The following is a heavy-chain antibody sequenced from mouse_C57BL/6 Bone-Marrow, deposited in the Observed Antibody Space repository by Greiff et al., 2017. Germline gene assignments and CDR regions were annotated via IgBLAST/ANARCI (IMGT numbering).Heavy chain of an antibody. CDR1: GFNIKDYY. D-gene: IGHD1-1*01. Sequence: VQLQQSGAELVRPGASVKLSCTASGFNIKDYYMHWVKQRPEQGLEWIGRIDPEDGDTEYAPKFQGKATMAADTSSNTAYLQLSSLTPEATAVDYCTSYYGSSPYWYFDFWGTGTTVTVSS. CDR2: IDPEDGDT. CDR3: TSYYGSSPYWYFDF. V-gene: IGHV14-1*01. J-gene: IGHJ1*03.